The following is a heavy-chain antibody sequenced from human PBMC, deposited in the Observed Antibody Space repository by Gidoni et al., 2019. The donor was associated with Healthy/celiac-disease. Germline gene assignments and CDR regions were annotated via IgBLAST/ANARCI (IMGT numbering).Heavy chain of an antibody. D-gene: IGHD3-22*01. J-gene: IGHJ4*02. V-gene: IGHV3-30-3*01. CDR2: ISYDGSNT. Sequence: QVQLVESGGGVVQPGRSLRLSCAASEFTFSDYAMHWVRQAPGRGLEWVAVISYDGSNTYYADSVKGRFTISRDNSKKTLFLQMNSLRAEDTAVYYCARDRNGYYWGNFDYWGQGTLVTVSS. CDR1: EFTFSDYA. CDR3: ARDRNGYYWGNFDY.